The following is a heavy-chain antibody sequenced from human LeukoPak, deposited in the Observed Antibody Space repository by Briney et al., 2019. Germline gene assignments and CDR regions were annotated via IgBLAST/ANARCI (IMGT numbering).Heavy chain of an antibody. CDR1: GYTFTGCF. CDR3: ARDRLIVVVVAAGNWFDP. J-gene: IGHJ5*02. CDR2: INPNSGGT. V-gene: IGHV1-2*02. D-gene: IGHD2-15*01. Sequence: ASVKVSCKTSGYTFTGCFLNWVRQAPGQGLEWMGRINPNSGGTNYAQKFQGRVTMTRDTSISTAYMELSRLRSDDTAVYYCARDRLIVVVVAAGNWFDPWGQGTLVTVSS.